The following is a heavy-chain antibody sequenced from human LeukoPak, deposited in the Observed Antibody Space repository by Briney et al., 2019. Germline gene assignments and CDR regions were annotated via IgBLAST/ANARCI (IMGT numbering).Heavy chain of an antibody. D-gene: IGHD3-10*01. J-gene: IGHJ6*02. V-gene: IGHV1-46*01. CDR3: AREGYGSGRRLGMDV. Sequence: GASVKVSFKASGYTFINYYMHWVRQAPGQGLEWMGIINPSGGSATYAQKIQGRVTLTRDTSTSTVYMELSSLRSDDTSVYYCAREGYGSGRRLGMDVWGQGTTVTVSS. CDR1: GYTFINYY. CDR2: INPSGGSA.